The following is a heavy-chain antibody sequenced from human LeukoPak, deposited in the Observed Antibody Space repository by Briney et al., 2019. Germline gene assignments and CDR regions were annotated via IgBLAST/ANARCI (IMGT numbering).Heavy chain of an antibody. J-gene: IGHJ3*02. V-gene: IGHV4-59*01. Sequence: SETLSLTCTVSGGSISSYYWNWIRQPPGKGLEWIGYIYYSGSTNYNPSLKSRVTISVDTSKSQFSLKMSSVTAADTAVYYRARDHTFDIWGQGTMVTVSS. CDR1: GGSISSYY. CDR3: ARDHTFDI. CDR2: IYYSGST.